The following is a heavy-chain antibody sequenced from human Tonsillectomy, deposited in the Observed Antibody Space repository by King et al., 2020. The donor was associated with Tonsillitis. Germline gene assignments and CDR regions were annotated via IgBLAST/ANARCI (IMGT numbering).Heavy chain of an antibody. CDR2: LYMYGSST. V-gene: IGHV3-74*01. J-gene: IGHJ2*01. CDR3: ARRGIAVAGLYWYFDL. CDR1: GFSFSSYW. Sequence: VQLVESGGGLVQPGGSLRLSCAASGFSFSSYWMHWVRQAPGKGLVWFSRLYMYGSSTHYADSVKCRFTISRDNAKNTLYLQMNSLRAGDTAVYYCARRGIAVAGLYWYFDLWGRGTLVTVSS. D-gene: IGHD6-19*01.